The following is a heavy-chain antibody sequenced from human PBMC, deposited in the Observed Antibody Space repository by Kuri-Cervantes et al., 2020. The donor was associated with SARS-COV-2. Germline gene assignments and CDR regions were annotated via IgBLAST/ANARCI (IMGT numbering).Heavy chain of an antibody. J-gene: IGHJ6*02. CDR1: GGSISSGGYY. Sequence: SETLSLTCTVSGGSISSGGYYWSWIRQHPGKGLEWIGYIYYSGSTYYNPSLKSRVTISVDTSKNQFSLKLSSVTAADTAVYYCARQDSSWTNYYYYCGMDVWGQGTTVTVSS. CDR2: IYYSGST. D-gene: IGHD6-13*01. V-gene: IGHV4-31*03. CDR3: ARQDSSWTNYYYYCGMDV.